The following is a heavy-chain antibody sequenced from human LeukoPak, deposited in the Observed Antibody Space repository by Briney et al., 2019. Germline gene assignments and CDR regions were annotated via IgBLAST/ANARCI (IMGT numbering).Heavy chain of an antibody. Sequence: GGSLRLSYAASGFTFDDYAMHWVRQAPGNGMESVSFISGDGGSTYYADSVRGRFTISRDNSKNSLYLQMDSLRTEDTGFYYCAKEIDTLGTNAFDIWGQGTMVSVCS. V-gene: IGHV3-43*02. CDR3: AKEIDTLGTNAFDI. CDR1: GFTFDDYA. D-gene: IGHD2-15*01. J-gene: IGHJ3*02. CDR2: ISGDGGST.